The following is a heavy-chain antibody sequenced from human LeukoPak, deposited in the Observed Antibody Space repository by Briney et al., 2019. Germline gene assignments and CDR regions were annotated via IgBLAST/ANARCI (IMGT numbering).Heavy chain of an antibody. Sequence: GGSLRLSCAASGFTFSSYAMSWVRQAPGKGLEWVSAISGSGGSTYYANSVKGRFTISRDNSKNTLYLQMNSLRAEDTAVYYCAKDGEWELLYYFDYWGQGALVTVSS. V-gene: IGHV3-23*01. CDR3: AKDGEWELLYYFDY. CDR1: GFTFSSYA. CDR2: ISGSGGST. J-gene: IGHJ4*02. D-gene: IGHD1-26*01.